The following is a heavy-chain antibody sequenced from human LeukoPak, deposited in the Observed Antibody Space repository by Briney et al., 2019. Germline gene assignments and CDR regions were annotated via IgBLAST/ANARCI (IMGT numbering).Heavy chain of an antibody. Sequence: GSLRLSCAASGFTFSSYGMSWVRQAPGKGLECVSSISGSGGSTNHADSVKGRFTISRDNSKNTLYLQVNSLRAEDTAVYYCARANYYSSGSYYGMDVWGQGTTVTVSS. D-gene: IGHD3-10*01. CDR3: ARANYYSSGSYYGMDV. CDR2: ISGSGGST. V-gene: IGHV3-23*01. CDR1: GFTFSSYG. J-gene: IGHJ6*02.